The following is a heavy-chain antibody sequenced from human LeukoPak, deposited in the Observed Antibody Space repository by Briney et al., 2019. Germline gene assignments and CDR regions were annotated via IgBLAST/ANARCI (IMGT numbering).Heavy chain of an antibody. D-gene: IGHD5-18*01. J-gene: IGHJ4*02. V-gene: IGHV1-24*01. Sequence: ASVKVSCKVSGYTLTELSMHWVRQAPGKGLEWMGGFDPEDGETIYAQKFQGRVTMTRDMSTSTVYMELSSLRSEDTAVYYCARDRGYSYGYFDYWGQGTLVTVSS. CDR1: GYTLTELS. CDR2: FDPEDGET. CDR3: ARDRGYSYGYFDY.